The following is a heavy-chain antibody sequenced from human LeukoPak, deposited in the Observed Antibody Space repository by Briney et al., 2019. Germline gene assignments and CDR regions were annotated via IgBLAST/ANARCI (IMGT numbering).Heavy chain of an antibody. CDR1: GGSISSYY. Sequence: SETLSLTCTVSGGSISSYYWSWIRQPPGKGLERNGYIYYSGSTNYNPSLKSRVTISVDTSKNQFSLKLSSVTAADTAVYYCARHYYDSSGPTAWDYWGQGTLVTVSS. CDR3: ARHYYDSSGPTAWDY. J-gene: IGHJ4*02. V-gene: IGHV4-59*08. CDR2: IYYSGST. D-gene: IGHD3-22*01.